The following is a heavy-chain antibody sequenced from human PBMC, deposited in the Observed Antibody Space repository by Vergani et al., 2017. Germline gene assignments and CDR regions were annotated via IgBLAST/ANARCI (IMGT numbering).Heavy chain of an antibody. CDR2: IYHSGST. Sequence: QVQLQESGPGLVKPSGTLSLTCAVSGGSISSSNWWSWVRQPPGKGLEWIGEIYHSGSTNYNPSLKSRVTISVDKSKNQFSLKLSSVTAADTAVYYCAGRYCTNGSCYYYYMDVWGKGTTVTVSS. J-gene: IGHJ6*03. D-gene: IGHD2-8*01. V-gene: IGHV4-4*02. CDR3: AGRYCTNGSCYYYYMDV. CDR1: GGSISSSNW.